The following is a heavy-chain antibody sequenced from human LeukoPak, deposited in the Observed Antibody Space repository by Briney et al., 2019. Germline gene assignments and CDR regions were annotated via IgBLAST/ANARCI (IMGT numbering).Heavy chain of an antibody. D-gene: IGHD2-2*01. CDR3: AAHSNCSSTSCNSRYFDY. CDR1: GGSISSSSYY. CDR2: IYYSGST. J-gene: IGHJ4*02. Sequence: SSETLSLTCTVSGGSISSSSYYWGRIRQPPGKGLEWIGSIYYSGSTYYNPSLKSRVTISVDTSKNQFSLKLSSVTAADTAVYYCAAHSNCSSTSCNSRYFDYWGQGTLVTVSS. V-gene: IGHV4-39*01.